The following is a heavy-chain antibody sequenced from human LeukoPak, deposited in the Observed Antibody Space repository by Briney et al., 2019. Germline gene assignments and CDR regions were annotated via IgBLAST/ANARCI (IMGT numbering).Heavy chain of an antibody. CDR2: IKSKVHGGTT. CDR1: GFTFGDAW. Sequence: NPGGSLRLSCAASGFTFGDAWMSWVRQAPGKGLEWVARIKSKVHGGTTDYAAPVNGRFTISRDDSENKLYLQMSSLKTEDTGVYYCSGHMTSADYWGQGTLVTVSS. J-gene: IGHJ4*02. D-gene: IGHD4-11*01. CDR3: SGHMTSADY. V-gene: IGHV3-15*05.